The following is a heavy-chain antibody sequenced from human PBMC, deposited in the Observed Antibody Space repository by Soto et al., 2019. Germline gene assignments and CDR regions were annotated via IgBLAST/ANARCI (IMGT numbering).Heavy chain of an antibody. D-gene: IGHD6-6*01. CDR1: GFTFSVYA. CDR2: ISGNGGST. V-gene: IGHV3-23*01. Sequence: GGSLRLSCGASGFTFSVYAMTWVRQAPGKGLEWVSAISGNGGSTYYADSVKGRFTISRDNSKSTLHLQMNSLRVEDTAVYYCAKDRTFGPPLVRFDFWGQGTPVTVSS. CDR3: AKDRTFGPPLVRFDF. J-gene: IGHJ4*02.